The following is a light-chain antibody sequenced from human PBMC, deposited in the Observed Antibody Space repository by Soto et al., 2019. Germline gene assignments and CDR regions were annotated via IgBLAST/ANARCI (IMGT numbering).Light chain of an antibody. Sequence: IQLTQSPSALSASVGDRVTITFRASQGISSHLAWYQQKPGKAPKLLIYAASSLQSGVPSRFSGSGSGTDFTLTISSLQPEDFATYYCQQSYSTPPIPFGQGTRLEIK. CDR1: QGISSH. CDR3: QQSYSTPPIP. CDR2: AAS. V-gene: IGKV1-39*01. J-gene: IGKJ5*01.